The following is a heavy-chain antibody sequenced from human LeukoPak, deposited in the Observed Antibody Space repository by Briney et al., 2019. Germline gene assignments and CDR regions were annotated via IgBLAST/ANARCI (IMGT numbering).Heavy chain of an antibody. J-gene: IGHJ4*02. Sequence: GASVKVSCKASGYTFTGYYMHWVRQAPGQGLEWMGWINPNSGGTNYAQKFQGRVTMTRDTSISTAYMELSRLRSDDTAVYYCARGGYDFWSGYYSAAAPRRHFDYWGQGTLVTVSS. CDR2: INPNSGGT. CDR1: GYTFTGYY. CDR3: ARGGYDFWSGYYSAAAPRRHFDY. V-gene: IGHV1-2*02. D-gene: IGHD3-3*01.